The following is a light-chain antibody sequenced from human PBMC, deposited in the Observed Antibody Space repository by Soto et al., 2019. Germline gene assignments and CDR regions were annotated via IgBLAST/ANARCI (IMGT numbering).Light chain of an antibody. J-gene: IGLJ2*01. V-gene: IGLV2-14*03. Sequence: QSALTQPASVSGSPGQSITIACTGTSSDVGGYNYVSWYQQHPGKAPNLLICDVTNRPSGVSNRFSGSKSGNTASLTISGLQTEDEADYYCSSFASSIPLVFGGRTKLTVL. CDR1: SSDVGGYNY. CDR3: SSFASSIPLV. CDR2: DVT.